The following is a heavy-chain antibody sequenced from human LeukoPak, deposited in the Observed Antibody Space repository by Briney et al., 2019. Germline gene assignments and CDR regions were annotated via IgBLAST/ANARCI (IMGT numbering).Heavy chain of an antibody. CDR2: ISNSGGDT. D-gene: IGHD2-2*01. J-gene: IGHJ4*02. CDR1: GFTFSIYA. CDR3: STWNYVEY. Sequence: GGSLRLSCAASGFTFSIYATSWVRQAPGKGLEWVSDISNSGGDTSYSYSVKGRFTISRDNSKSTLYLQMNSLRAEDTAIYYCSTWNYVEYWGQGTLVTVSS. V-gene: IGHV3-23*01.